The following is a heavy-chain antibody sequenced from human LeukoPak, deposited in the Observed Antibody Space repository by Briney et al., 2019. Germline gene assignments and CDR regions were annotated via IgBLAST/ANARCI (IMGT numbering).Heavy chain of an antibody. Sequence: GASVKVSCKASGGTFSSYAISWVRQAPGQGLEWMGGIIPIFGTANYAQKFQRRVTITADESTSTAYMELSSLRSEETAVYYWARSLAPGAIRDYFDYWGQGTLVTVSS. J-gene: IGHJ4*02. CDR1: GGTFSSYA. CDR3: ARSLAPGAIRDYFDY. D-gene: IGHD2-2*02. CDR2: IIPIFGTA. V-gene: IGHV1-69*13.